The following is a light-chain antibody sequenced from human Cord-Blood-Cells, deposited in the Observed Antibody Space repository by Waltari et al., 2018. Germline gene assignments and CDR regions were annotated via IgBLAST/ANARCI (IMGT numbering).Light chain of an antibody. CDR3: QQSYSTPPT. CDR2: AAS. J-gene: IGKJ1*01. V-gene: IGKV1-39*01. Sequence: DIQMPQSPSSLSASLGDRVTITCRASQSISSYLNWYQQKPGKAPKLLIYAASSLQSGVPSRFSGSGSGTDFTLTISSLQPEDFATYYCQQSYSTPPTFGQGTKVEIK. CDR1: QSISSY.